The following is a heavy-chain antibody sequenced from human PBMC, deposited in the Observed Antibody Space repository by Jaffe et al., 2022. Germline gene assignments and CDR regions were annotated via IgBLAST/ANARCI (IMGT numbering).Heavy chain of an antibody. CDR3: ARGPSPYIWGSYRYYYYYMDV. D-gene: IGHD3-16*02. CDR2: INHSGST. J-gene: IGHJ6*03. V-gene: IGHV4-34*01. Sequence: QVQLQQWGAGLLKPSETLSLTCAVYGGSFSGYYWSWIRQPPGKGLEWIGEINHSGSTNYNPSLKSRVTISVDTSKNQFSLKLSSVTAADTAVYYCARGPSPYIWGSYRYYYYYMDVWGKGTTVTVSS. CDR1: GGSFSGYY.